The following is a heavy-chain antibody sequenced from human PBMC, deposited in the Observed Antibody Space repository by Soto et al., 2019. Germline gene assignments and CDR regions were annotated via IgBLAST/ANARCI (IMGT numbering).Heavy chain of an antibody. J-gene: IGHJ6*03. V-gene: IGHV3-48*01. CDR2: ISSSGSAI. Sequence: EVQLVESGGGLVQPGGSLILSCAASGFTFSSYSMNWVRQAPGKGPEWISYISSSGSAIYFADSVKGRFTISRDNAQNSLFLQMNSLRAEDTAVYYCARDFKKRGWASGLAFYYYMDVWGIGTTVTVSS. D-gene: IGHD6-25*01. CDR3: ARDFKKRGWASGLAFYYYMDV. CDR1: GFTFSSYS.